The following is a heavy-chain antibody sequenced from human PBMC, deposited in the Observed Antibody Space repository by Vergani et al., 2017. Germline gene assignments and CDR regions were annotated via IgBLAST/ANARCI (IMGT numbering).Heavy chain of an antibody. CDR1: GFTFSHYS. CDR3: ARDSEVDLHRGVLTI. D-gene: IGHD3-10*01. V-gene: IGHV3-21*01. J-gene: IGHJ4*02. CDR2: ISGNNDDV. Sequence: EVQLVESGGGVVQPGRSLRLSCVASGFTFSHYSMNWVRQAPGKGLEWVSSISGNNDDVYYADSVKGRFTISRDNAKNSLYLQMNSLRAEDTAVYYCARDSEVDLHRGVLTIWGQGTLVTVSS.